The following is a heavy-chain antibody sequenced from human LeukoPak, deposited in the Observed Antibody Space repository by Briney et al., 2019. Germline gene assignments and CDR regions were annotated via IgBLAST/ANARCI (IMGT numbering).Heavy chain of an antibody. CDR2: ISGSGGST. V-gene: IGHV3-23*01. CDR3: AKPRWLQFSYFDY. CDR1: GFTFSSYA. Sequence: GGSLRLSCAASGFTFSSYAMSWVRQAPGKGLEWVSAISGSGGSTYYADSVKGRFTISRDNSKNTLYLQMNSLRAEDTAVYYCAKPRWLQFSYFDYWGQRTLVTVSS. D-gene: IGHD5-24*01. J-gene: IGHJ4*02.